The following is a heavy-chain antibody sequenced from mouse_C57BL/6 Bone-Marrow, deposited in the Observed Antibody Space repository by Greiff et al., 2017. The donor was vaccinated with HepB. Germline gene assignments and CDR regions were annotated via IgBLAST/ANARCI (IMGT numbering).Heavy chain of an antibody. J-gene: IGHJ2*01. CDR1: GYTFTSYD. CDR2: IYPSDGST. D-gene: IGHD1-1*01. V-gene: IGHV1-85*01. Sequence: QVQLQQSGPELVKPGASVKLSCKASGYTFTSYDINWVKQRPGQGLEWIGWIYPSDGSTKYNEKFKGKATLTVDTSSSTAYMELHSLTSEDSAVYFCARLVITTVVPDYWGQGTTLTVSS. CDR3: ARLVITTVVPDY.